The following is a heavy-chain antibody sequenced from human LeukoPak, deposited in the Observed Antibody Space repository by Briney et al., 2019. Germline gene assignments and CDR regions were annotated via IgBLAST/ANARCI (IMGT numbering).Heavy chain of an antibody. Sequence: GASVKVSCKASGYTFTSYDISWVRQAPGQGLEWMGWISAYNGNTNYAQKLQGRVTMTTDTSTSTAYMELRSLRSDDTAVYYCARELVVPSFGVVITNYYYYGMDVWGQGTTVTVSS. CDR1: GYTFTSYD. CDR3: ARELVVPSFGVVITNYYYYGMDV. J-gene: IGHJ6*02. V-gene: IGHV1-18*01. CDR2: ISAYNGNT. D-gene: IGHD3-3*01.